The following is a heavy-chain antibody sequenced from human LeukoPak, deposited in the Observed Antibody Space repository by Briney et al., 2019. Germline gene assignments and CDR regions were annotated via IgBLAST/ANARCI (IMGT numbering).Heavy chain of an antibody. Sequence: PGGSLRLSCAASGFTFSSYAMHWVRQAPGKGLEWVAVISYDGSNKYYADSVKGRFTISRDNSKNTLYLQMNSLRAEDTAVYYCARPRATRNYCFDYWGQGTLVTVSS. CDR3: ARPRATRNYCFDY. J-gene: IGHJ4*02. V-gene: IGHV3-30-3*01. CDR1: GFTFSSYA. D-gene: IGHD1-7*01. CDR2: ISYDGSNK.